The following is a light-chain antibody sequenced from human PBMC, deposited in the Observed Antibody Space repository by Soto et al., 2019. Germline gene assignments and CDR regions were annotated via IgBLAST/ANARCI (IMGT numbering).Light chain of an antibody. V-gene: IGKV3-20*01. CDR1: QSVTSSY. CDR3: QQYGTSPFN. Sequence: EIVLTQPPGTLSLSPGERATLSCRASQSVTSSYLAWYQQRPGQAPRLLIYGASSRATGIPDRFSGSGSGADFTLTISRLEPEDSAVYYCQQYGTSPFNFGQGTKLEI. J-gene: IGKJ2*01. CDR2: GAS.